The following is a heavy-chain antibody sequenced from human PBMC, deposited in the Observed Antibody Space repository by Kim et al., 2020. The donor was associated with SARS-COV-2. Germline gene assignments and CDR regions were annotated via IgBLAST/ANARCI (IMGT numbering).Heavy chain of an antibody. Sequence: GGSLRLSCAASGFTFSSYDMHWVRQATGKGLEWVSAIDTAGDTYYPGSVKGRFTISRENAKNSLYLQMNSLRAGDTAVYYCARVIRSWYGWYFDLWGRGTLVTVSS. CDR3: ARVIRSWYGWYFDL. CDR2: IDTAGDT. D-gene: IGHD6-13*01. V-gene: IGHV3-13*01. CDR1: GFTFSSYD. J-gene: IGHJ2*01.